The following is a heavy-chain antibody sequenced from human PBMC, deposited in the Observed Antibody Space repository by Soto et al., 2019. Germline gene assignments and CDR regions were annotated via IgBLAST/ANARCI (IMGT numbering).Heavy chain of an antibody. D-gene: IGHD3-22*01. J-gene: IGHJ4*02. V-gene: IGHV3-48*04. Sequence: EVQLVESGGGLVQPGGSLRLSCAASGFTFTSFGMTWVRQAPGRGLEWVSHINSGGSGILYADSVKGRVTISRDNSKNSLLLEMNSLRADDTAVYFGARDQDGTYEFDYCGQGTLVTVSS. CDR1: GFTFTSFG. CDR2: INSGGSGI. CDR3: ARDQDGTYEFDY.